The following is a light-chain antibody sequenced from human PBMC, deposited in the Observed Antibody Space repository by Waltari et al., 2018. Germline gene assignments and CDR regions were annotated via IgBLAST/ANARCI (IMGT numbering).Light chain of an antibody. J-gene: IGKJ5*01. CDR3: QQYKNFPIT. CDR1: QNINNW. CDR2: KAS. V-gene: IGKV1-5*03. Sequence: DIQMTQSPSALSASVGDRVTVTCRASQNINNWLAWYQQKPGKAPELLIDKASSLETGVPSRFSGSGSGTEFTLTISSLQPDDFATYYCQQYKNFPITFGQGTRLEIK.